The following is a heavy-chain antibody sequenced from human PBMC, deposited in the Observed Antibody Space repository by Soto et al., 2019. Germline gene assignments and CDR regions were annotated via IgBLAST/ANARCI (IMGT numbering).Heavy chain of an antibody. Sequence: PSETLSLTCAVSGGSISSSNWWSWVRQPPGKGLEWIGEIYHSGSTNYNPSLKSRVTISVDKSKNQFSLKLSSVTAADTAVYYCARSVPGLAIVVLTNLFDPRAQGTPVTVYS. V-gene: IGHV4-4*02. CDR2: IYHSGST. CDR3: ARSVPGLAIVVLTNLFDP. J-gene: IGHJ5*02. CDR1: GGSISSSNW. D-gene: IGHD3-22*01.